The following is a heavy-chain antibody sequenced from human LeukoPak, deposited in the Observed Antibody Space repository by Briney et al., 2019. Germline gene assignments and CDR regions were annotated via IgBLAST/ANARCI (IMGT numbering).Heavy chain of an antibody. CDR1: GFTFSNYA. CDR2: ITTNGGTT. CDR3: AREAGYCTSTNCYRHFDY. Sequence: GSLRLSCAASGFTFSNYAMHWVRQAPGKGLEYVSAITTNGGTTYSANSVKGRFTISRDNSKNTLYLQMDSLRAEDMAVYYCAREAGYCTSTNCYRHFDYWGQGTLVTVSS. V-gene: IGHV3-64*01. J-gene: IGHJ4*02. D-gene: IGHD2-2*01.